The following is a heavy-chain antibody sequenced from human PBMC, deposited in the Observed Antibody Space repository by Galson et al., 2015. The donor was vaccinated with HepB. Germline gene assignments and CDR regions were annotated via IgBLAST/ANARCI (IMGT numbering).Heavy chain of an antibody. D-gene: IGHD2-2*02. V-gene: IGHV2-5*02. CDR1: GFSLSTSGVG. CDR2: IYWDDDK. CDR3: AHEYCSSTSCYTGFDY. Sequence: PALVKPTQTLTLTCTFSGFSLSTSGVGVGWIRQPPGKALEWLALIYWDDDKRYSPSLKSRLTITKDTSKNQVVLTMTNMDPVDTATYYCAHEYCSSTSCYTGFDYWGQGTLVTVSS. J-gene: IGHJ4*02.